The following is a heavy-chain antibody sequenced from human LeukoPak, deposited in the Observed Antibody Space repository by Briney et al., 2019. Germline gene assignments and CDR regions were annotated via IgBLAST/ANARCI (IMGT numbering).Heavy chain of an antibody. J-gene: IGHJ4*02. V-gene: IGHV1-69*13. Sequence: SVKVSCKASGGTFGGDAISWVRQAPGQGLEWLGGIIPLFGTPTYAQNFQGRVTITADGSTSTAYMELSSLRLDDTAIYYCARESTERSWMTPTGYWGQGTLVTVSS. D-gene: IGHD5-12*01. CDR1: GGTFGGDA. CDR2: IIPLFGTP. CDR3: ARESTERSWMTPTGY.